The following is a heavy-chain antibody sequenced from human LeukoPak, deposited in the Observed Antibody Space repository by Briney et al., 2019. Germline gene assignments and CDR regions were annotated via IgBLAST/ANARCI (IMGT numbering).Heavy chain of an antibody. J-gene: IGHJ4*02. D-gene: IGHD3-9*01. CDR1: GFTFSIYG. CDR2: INWNGGST. CDR3: ARGSTYYDILTGYHYYFDY. V-gene: IGHV3-20*04. Sequence: GGTLRLSCAASGFTFSIYGMSWVRQAPGKGLEWVSGINWNGGSTGYADSVKGRFTISRDNAKNSLYLQMNSLRAEDTALYYCARGSTYYDILTGYHYYFDYWGQGTLVTVSS.